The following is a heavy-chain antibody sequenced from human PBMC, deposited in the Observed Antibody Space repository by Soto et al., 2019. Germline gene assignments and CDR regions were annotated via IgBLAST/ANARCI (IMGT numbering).Heavy chain of an antibody. CDR1: GGTFNSDA. CDR2: VIPIFRKA. V-gene: IGHV1-69*06. D-gene: IGHD3-22*01. Sequence: QVRLVQSEAEVKKAGSSVKVSCTVSGGTFNSDAVTWVRQAPGQGLEWMGGVIPIFRKANYAQTFQGRATITVDKSTSTTVMELNSLKSEATARYYCARWHTNSSGTGYHDSWGQGTLVTV. CDR3: ARWHTNSSGTGYHDS. J-gene: IGHJ4*02.